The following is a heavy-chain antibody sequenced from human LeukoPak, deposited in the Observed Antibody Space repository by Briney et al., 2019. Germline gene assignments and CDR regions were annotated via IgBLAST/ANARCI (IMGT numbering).Heavy chain of an antibody. Sequence: SVKVSCKASGGTFSSYAISWVRQAPGQGLEWMGRNIPILGIANYAQKFQGRVTITADKSTSTAYMELSSLRSEDTAVYYCAREGGTPSIYYYYGMDVWGQGTTVTVSS. CDR3: AREGGTPSIYYYYGMDV. CDR1: GGTFSSYA. CDR2: NIPILGIA. D-gene: IGHD1-1*01. J-gene: IGHJ6*02. V-gene: IGHV1-69*04.